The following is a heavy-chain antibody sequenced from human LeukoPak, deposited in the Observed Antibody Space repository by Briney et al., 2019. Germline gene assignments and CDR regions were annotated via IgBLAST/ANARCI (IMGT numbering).Heavy chain of an antibody. J-gene: IGHJ4*02. CDR1: GFTFSSYS. V-gene: IGHV3-21*01. D-gene: IGHD1-26*01. Sequence: PGGSLRLSCAASGFTFSSYSMNWVRQAPGKGLEWVSSISSSSSYIYYADSVKGRSTISRDNAKNSLYLQMNSLRAEDTAVYYCASSGELLAYFDYWGQGTLVTVSS. CDR2: ISSSSSYI. CDR3: ASSGELLAYFDY.